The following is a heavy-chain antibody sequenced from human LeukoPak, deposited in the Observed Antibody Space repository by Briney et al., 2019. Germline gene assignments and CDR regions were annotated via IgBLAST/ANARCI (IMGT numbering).Heavy chain of an antibody. CDR2: MNPNSGNT. CDR1: GYTFTSYD. CDR3: AIIAAAWYGLDY. V-gene: IGHV1-8*01. J-gene: IGHJ4*02. D-gene: IGHD6-13*01. Sequence: GASVKVSCKASGYTFTSYDINWVRQATGQGLEWMGWMNPNSGNTGYAQKFQGRVTMTRNTSISTAYMELSSLRSEDTAVYYCAIIAAAWYGLDYWGQGTLVTVSS.